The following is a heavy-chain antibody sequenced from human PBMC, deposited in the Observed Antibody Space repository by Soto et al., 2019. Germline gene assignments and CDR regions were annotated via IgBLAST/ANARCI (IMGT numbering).Heavy chain of an antibody. D-gene: IGHD5-12*01. CDR1: GFTFSSYA. CDR2: ISGSGGST. Sequence: LRLSCAASGFTFSSYAMSWFCQAPGKGLEWVSAISGSGGSTYYADSVKGRFTISRDNSKNTLYLQMNSLRAEDTAVYYCAKDRRGMATYYYYYYGMDVWGQGTTVTVSS. V-gene: IGHV3-23*01. CDR3: AKDRRGMATYYYYYYGMDV. J-gene: IGHJ6*02.